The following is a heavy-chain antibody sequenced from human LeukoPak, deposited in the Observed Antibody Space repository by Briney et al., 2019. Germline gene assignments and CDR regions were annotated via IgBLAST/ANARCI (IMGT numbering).Heavy chain of an antibody. D-gene: IGHD4-17*01. J-gene: IGHJ3*02. CDR2: INHSGST. CDR3: ARGGNRFYGDYGFHAFDI. V-gene: IGHV4-34*01. Sequence: PSETLSLTCAVYGGSFSGYYWSWIRQPPGKGLERIGEINHSGSTNYNPSLKSRVTISVDTSKNQFSLKLSSVTAADTAVYYCARGGNRFYGDYGFHAFDIWGQGTMVTVSS. CDR1: GGSFSGYY.